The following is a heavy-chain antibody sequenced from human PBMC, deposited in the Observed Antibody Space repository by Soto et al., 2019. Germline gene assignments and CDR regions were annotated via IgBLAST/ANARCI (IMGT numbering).Heavy chain of an antibody. J-gene: IGHJ4*02. Sequence: GGSLRLSCAASGFTFNTYGMTWVRQAPGKGLEWVSTVSCSGGGTYYADSVKGRFTIPRVNSKNTMYLQMSNLRAEDTAVYFCARIGPYCGGDCYPDFDFWGLGTPVTVSS. CDR1: GFTFNTYG. CDR2: VSCSGGGT. D-gene: IGHD2-21*02. V-gene: IGHV3-23*01. CDR3: ARIGPYCGGDCYPDFDF.